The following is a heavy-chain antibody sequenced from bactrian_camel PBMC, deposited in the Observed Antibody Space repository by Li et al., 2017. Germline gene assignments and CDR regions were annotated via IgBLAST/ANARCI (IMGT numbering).Heavy chain of an antibody. CDR2: ISTDGRP. D-gene: IGHD2*01. Sequence: HVQLVESGGGSVQAGESLRLSCTAPGFTSNMCGMDWYRQAAGKQREWVSSISTDGRPSYTQSVRGRFTISIDKANDTVFLQMNDLKPEDTATYSCKTWSDTMVGGSMTCDSNYGGQGTQVTVS. J-gene: IGHJ4*01. CDR3: KTWSDTMVGGSMTCDSNY. CDR1: GFTSNMCG. V-gene: IGHV3S53*01.